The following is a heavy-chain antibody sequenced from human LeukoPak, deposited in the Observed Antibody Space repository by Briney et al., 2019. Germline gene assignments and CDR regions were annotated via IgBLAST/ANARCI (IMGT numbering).Heavy chain of an antibody. CDR2: ISAYNGNT. V-gene: IGHV1-18*01. CDR1: GGTFSSYA. J-gene: IGHJ4*02. D-gene: IGHD2-2*01. CDR3: ARDRSTSCYGCLGY. Sequence: ASVKVSCKASGGTFSSYAISWVRQAPGQGFEWMGWISAYNGNTNYAQNLQGRVTMTTDTSTSTAYMELRSLRSDDTAVYYCARDRSTSCYGCLGYWGQGTLVTVSS.